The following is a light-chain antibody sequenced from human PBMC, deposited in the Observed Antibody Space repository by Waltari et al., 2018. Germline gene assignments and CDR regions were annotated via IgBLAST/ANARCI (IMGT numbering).Light chain of an antibody. J-gene: IGLJ2*01. Sequence: HSALTQPASVSGSPGQPITISCTGPSRCIGVDNLVSWYQQYPGKAPKVLIYEVTKRPSGVSNRFSGSKSGNTASLTISGLQAEDEADYYCSSYSTISSPVQFGGGTTLTVL. CDR3: SSYSTISSPVQ. CDR2: EVT. V-gene: IGLV2-14*01. CDR1: SRCIGVDNL.